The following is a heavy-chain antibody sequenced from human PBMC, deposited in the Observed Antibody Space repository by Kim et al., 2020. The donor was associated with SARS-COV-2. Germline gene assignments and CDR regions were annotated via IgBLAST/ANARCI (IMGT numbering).Heavy chain of an antibody. V-gene: IGHV3-21*01. D-gene: IGHD3-10*01. Sequence: GGSLRLSCAASGFTFSSYSMNWVRQAPGKGLEWVSSISSSSSYIYYAESVKGRFTISRDNAKNSLYLQMNSLIAEDTAVYYCARAGVRGLSLYYYYGMDVWGQGTTVTVSS. CDR2: ISSSSSYI. CDR1: GFTFSSYS. CDR3: ARAGVRGLSLYYYYGMDV. J-gene: IGHJ6*02.